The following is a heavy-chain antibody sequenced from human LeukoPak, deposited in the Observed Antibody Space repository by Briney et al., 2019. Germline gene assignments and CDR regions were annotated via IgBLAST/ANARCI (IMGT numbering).Heavy chain of an antibody. Sequence: PSETLSLTCTVSGGSLSNYQWTWIRQPAGKGLKWIGQIHTSGSTNYNPPLKSRVTMSVDTSENQVSLTIRSVTAADTAVYYCARRDFSSGWSFDYWGQGTLVTVSS. CDR1: GGSLSNYQ. CDR3: ARRDFSSGWSFDY. V-gene: IGHV4-4*07. D-gene: IGHD6-19*01. CDR2: IHTSGST. J-gene: IGHJ4*02.